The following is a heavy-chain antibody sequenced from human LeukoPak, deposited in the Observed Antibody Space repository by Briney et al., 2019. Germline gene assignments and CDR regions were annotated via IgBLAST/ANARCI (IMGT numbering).Heavy chain of an antibody. V-gene: IGHV3-30*18. CDR2: MSYDGSDK. D-gene: IGHD3-3*01. CDR1: GFTFNSYA. CDR3: AKDLGVQWRAPYYFDY. Sequence: GGSLRLSCVASGFTFNSYAMHWVRQAPGKGLEWVALMSYDGSDKHYADSVKGRFTISRDSSKNTLYLQMNSLRADDTAVYYCAKDLGVQWRAPYYFDYCGQGTLVTVSS. J-gene: IGHJ4*02.